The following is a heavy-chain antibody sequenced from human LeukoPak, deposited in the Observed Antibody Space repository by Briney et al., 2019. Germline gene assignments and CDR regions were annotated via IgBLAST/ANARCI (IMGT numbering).Heavy chain of an antibody. CDR2: ISYDGSNK. CDR3: ARGEYYYDSSKWADI. V-gene: IGHV3-30-3*01. D-gene: IGHD3-22*01. Sequence: GGSLRLSCAASGFTFSSYAMHWVRRAPGKGLEWVAVISYDGSNKYYADSVKGRFTISRDNSKNTLYLQMNSLRAEDTAVYYCARGEYYYDSSKWADIWGQGTMVTVSS. J-gene: IGHJ3*02. CDR1: GFTFSSYA.